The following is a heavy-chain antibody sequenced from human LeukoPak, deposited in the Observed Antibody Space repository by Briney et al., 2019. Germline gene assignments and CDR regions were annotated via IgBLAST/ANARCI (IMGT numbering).Heavy chain of an antibody. CDR2: IYHSGST. D-gene: IGHD3-22*01. CDR1: GGSISSGGYS. J-gene: IGHJ5*02. Sequence: SQTLSLTCAVSGGSISSGGYSWSWIRQPPGKGLEWIGYIYHSGSTYYNPSHKSRVTISVDRTKNQFSLKLSSVTAADTAVYYCARVSFYYDSSGYLYNWFDPWGQGTLVTVSS. V-gene: IGHV4-30-2*01. CDR3: ARVSFYYDSSGYLYNWFDP.